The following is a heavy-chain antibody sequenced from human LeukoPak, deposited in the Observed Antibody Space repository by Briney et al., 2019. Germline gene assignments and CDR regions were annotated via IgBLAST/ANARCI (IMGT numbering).Heavy chain of an antibody. CDR3: ARNSSSGFFDY. Sequence: SETLSLTCVVSGYSIRNGDYWGWIRQSPGKGLEWIASMYNSVSIHYNPSLKSRVTILVDTSKNEFSLKMRSVTAADTAVYYCARNSSSGFFDYWGQGTLATVSS. V-gene: IGHV4-38-2*01. D-gene: IGHD6-6*01. CDR2: MYNSVSI. CDR1: GYSIRNGDY. J-gene: IGHJ4*02.